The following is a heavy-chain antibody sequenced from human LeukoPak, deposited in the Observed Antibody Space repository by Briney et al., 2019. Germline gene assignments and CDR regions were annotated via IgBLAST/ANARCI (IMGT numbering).Heavy chain of an antibody. D-gene: IGHD5-18*01. V-gene: IGHV4-59*01. Sequence: SETLSLTCTVSGGSISSYYWSWIRQPPGKGLEWIGYIYYSGSTNYNPSLKSRVTISVDTSKNQFSLKLSSVTAADTAVYYCASSGTAMVPFDYWGQGTLVTVSS. CDR2: IYYSGST. CDR1: GGSISSYY. CDR3: ASSGTAMVPFDY. J-gene: IGHJ4*02.